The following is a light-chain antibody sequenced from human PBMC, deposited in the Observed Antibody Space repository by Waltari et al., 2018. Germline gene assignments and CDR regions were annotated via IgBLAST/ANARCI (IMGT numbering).Light chain of an antibody. V-gene: IGLV1-40*01. CDR1: SSNIGAGYD. CDR3: QSYDSSLSGVV. Sequence: QSVLTQPPSVSGAPGQSVTLPCTGSSSNIGAGYDVPWYQQLPGTAPKLLIYGNSNRPSGVPDRFSGSKSGTSASLAITGLQAEDEADYYCQSYDSSLSGVVFGGGTKLTVL. J-gene: IGLJ2*01. CDR2: GNS.